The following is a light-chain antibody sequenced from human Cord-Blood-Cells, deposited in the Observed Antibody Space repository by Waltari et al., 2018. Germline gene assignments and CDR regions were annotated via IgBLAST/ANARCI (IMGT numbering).Light chain of an antibody. CDR1: SSDVGGYNY. CDR2: DVS. CDR3: SSYTSSSTLV. J-gene: IGLJ1*01. Sequence: QSALTQPASVPGSPGPSLTIPCTGTSSDVGGYNYVSWYQQHPGKAPKLMIYDVSKRPSGVSNRFSGSKSGNTASLTISGLQAEDEADYYCSSYTSSSTLVFGTGTKVTVL. V-gene: IGLV2-14*01.